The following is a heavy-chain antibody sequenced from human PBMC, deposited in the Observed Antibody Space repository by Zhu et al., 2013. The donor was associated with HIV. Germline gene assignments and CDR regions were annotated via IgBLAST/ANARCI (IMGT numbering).Heavy chain of an antibody. J-gene: IGHJ4*02. D-gene: IGHD3-22*01. CDR3: ARVPARYYPYDFEY. Sequence: QVQLVQSGAEVKKPGASVKVSCRASGYTFITFGITWVRQAPGQGLEWMGWITTYNGNTDYAQKFQGRVTMITDTSTSTAYMELRSLRSDDTAVYYCARVPARYYPYDFEYWGQGTLVTVSS. CDR2: ITTYNGNT. V-gene: IGHV1-18*01. CDR1: GYTFITFG.